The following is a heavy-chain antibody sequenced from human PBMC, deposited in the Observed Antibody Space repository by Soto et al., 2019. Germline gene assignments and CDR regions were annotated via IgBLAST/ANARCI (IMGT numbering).Heavy chain of an antibody. Sequence: GGSLRLSCAASGFTFSNAWMSWVRQAPGKGLEWVGRIKSKTDGGTTDYAAPVKGRFTISRDDSKNTLYLQMNSLKTEDTAVYYCTSDAYYDFWSGYFPTVWGQGTLVTVSS. CDR2: IKSKTDGGTT. CDR3: TSDAYYDFWSGYFPTV. D-gene: IGHD3-3*01. V-gene: IGHV3-15*01. J-gene: IGHJ4*02. CDR1: GFTFSNAW.